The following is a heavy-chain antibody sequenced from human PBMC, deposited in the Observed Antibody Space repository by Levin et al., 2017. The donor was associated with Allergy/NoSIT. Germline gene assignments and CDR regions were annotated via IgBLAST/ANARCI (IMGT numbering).Heavy chain of an antibody. CDR1: GFTFSSYG. CDR3: AKSLYGENDDFDI. CDR2: ISYDGSNK. V-gene: IGHV3-30*18. J-gene: IGHJ3*02. Sequence: GGSLRLSCAASGFTFSSYGMHWVRQAPGKGLEWVAVISYDGSNKYYADSVKGRFTISRDNSKNTLFLQMNSLRAADTAVYYCAKSLYGENDDFDIWGKGTMVTVSS. D-gene: IGHD4-17*01.